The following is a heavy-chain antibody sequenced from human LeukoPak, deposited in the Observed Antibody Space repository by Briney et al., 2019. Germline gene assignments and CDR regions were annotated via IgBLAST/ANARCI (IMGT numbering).Heavy chain of an antibody. J-gene: IGHJ4*02. CDR1: GFTFSLYW. CDR2: ISGSGGST. D-gene: IGHD2-15*01. Sequence: GGSLRLSCAASGFTFSLYWMNWVRRAPGKGLEWVSVISGSGGSTYYADSVKGRFTISRDNSKNTLYLQMNSLRAEDTAVYYCEKEGRLGPQNDYWGQGSLVTVSS. CDR3: EKEGRLGPQNDY. V-gene: IGHV3-23*01.